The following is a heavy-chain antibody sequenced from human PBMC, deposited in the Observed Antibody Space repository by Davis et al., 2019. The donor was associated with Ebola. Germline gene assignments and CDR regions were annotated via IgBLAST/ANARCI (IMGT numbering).Heavy chain of an antibody. J-gene: IGHJ6*04. Sequence: GGSLRLSCVASLFSFSDYGMYWVRQAPGKGLEWVSAITSSGGSTYYGDSVKGRFTISRDNSKNTLYLQMNSLRVDDTAVYYCAKGGSGWPSDYSYGLGVWGKGTTVTVSS. CDR3: AKGGSGWPSDYSYGLGV. CDR1: LFSFSDYG. CDR2: ITSSGGST. V-gene: IGHV3-23*01. D-gene: IGHD6-19*01.